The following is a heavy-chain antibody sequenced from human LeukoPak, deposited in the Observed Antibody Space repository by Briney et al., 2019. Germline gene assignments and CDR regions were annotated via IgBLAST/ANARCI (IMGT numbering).Heavy chain of an antibody. V-gene: IGHV4-59*01. CDR1: GGSISSYC. CDR3: ARDLPYYDSSGYSIIDAFDI. D-gene: IGHD3-22*01. J-gene: IGHJ3*02. Sequence: SETLSLTCVVSGGSISSYCWSWIRQPPGKGLEWIGYIHYSGSTNYNPSLKSRVTISLDTSKKQFSLKLSSVTAADTAVYYCARDLPYYDSSGYSIIDAFDIWGQGTMVTVSS. CDR2: IHYSGST.